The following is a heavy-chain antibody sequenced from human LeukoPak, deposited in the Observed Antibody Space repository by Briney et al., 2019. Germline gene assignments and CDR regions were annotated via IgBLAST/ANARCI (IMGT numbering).Heavy chain of an antibody. CDR3: ARGYDSSGYYY. V-gene: IGHV4-59*01. Sequence: SETLSLTCTVSGGSISSYYWSWIRQPPGKGLEWIGYIYYSGSTNYNPSLKSRVTISVDKSKNQFSLKLSSVTAADTAVYYCARGYDSSGYYYWGQGTLVTVSS. J-gene: IGHJ4*02. CDR1: GGSISSYY. CDR2: IYYSGST. D-gene: IGHD3-22*01.